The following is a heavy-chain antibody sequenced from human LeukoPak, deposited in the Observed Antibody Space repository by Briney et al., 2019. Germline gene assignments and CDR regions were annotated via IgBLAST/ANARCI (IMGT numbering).Heavy chain of an antibody. CDR3: ARVIGSLAVAGSGDPFDY. CDR1: GYTFTGYY. V-gene: IGHV1-2*02. D-gene: IGHD6-19*01. CDR2: INPNSGDT. J-gene: IGHJ4*02. Sequence: GASVKVSCKASGYTFTGYYIHWIRQAPGQGLEWVGWINPNSGDTDYAQKFQGRVTVTRDTSISTAYMELGRLRSDDTAVYYCARVIGSLAVAGSGDPFDYWGQGTLVTVSS.